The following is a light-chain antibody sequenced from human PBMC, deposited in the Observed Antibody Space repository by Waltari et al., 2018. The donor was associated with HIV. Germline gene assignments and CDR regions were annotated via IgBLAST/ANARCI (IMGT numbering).Light chain of an antibody. CDR1: SSEFGSYTL. J-gene: IGLJ2*01. CDR3: CSYAGSSTLV. CDR2: EVS. Sequence: QSALTQPASVSGSPGQSFTIPCTGPSSEFGSYTLFPAYQQPPGKAPKLMIYEVSKRPSWVSNRFSGSKSGNTASLTISGLQAEDEAYYYCCSYAGSSTLVFGGGTKLTVL. V-gene: IGLV2-23*02.